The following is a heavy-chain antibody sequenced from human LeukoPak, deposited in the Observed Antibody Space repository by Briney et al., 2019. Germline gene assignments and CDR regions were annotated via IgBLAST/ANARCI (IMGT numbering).Heavy chain of an antibody. Sequence: GGSLRLSCAASGFAFSSYSMNWVRQAPGKGLEWVSSISSSSSYIYYADSVKGRFTISRDNAKNSLYLQMNSLRAEDTAVYYCARDGGSSWYFDYWGQGTLVTVSS. CDR3: ARDGGSSWYFDY. V-gene: IGHV3-21*01. CDR2: ISSSSSYI. D-gene: IGHD6-13*01. J-gene: IGHJ4*02. CDR1: GFAFSSYS.